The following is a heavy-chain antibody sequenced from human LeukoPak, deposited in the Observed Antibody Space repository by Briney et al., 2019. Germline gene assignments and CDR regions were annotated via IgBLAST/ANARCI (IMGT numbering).Heavy chain of an antibody. J-gene: IGHJ4*01. CDR3: ARDHYGSGSYKAYFDY. CDR2: VYSSGGT. V-gene: IGHV4-4*07. Sequence: SETLSLICTVSAASFTTYSWSWLRQPAGKGLEWIGRVYSSGGTKYNPSLKSRVTISADTSKNQFSLKLPSVTAADTAVYYCARDHYGSGSYKAYFDYWGHGIQVTVSS. CDR1: AASFTTYS. D-gene: IGHD3-10*01.